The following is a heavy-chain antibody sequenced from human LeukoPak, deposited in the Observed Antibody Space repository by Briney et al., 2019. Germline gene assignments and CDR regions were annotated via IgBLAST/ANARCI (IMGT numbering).Heavy chain of an antibody. CDR3: ARDPYIVVLPLASPT. Sequence: PSETLSLTCTVSGGSISSGAYYWSWIRQRPGKGLEWIGNIYYTGRTYYSPSLKSRLTVSIDTFKNQFYLKLTSVTAADTAFYYCARDPYIVVLPLASPTWGQGTLVTVSS. D-gene: IGHD2-2*01. CDR1: GGSISSGAYY. V-gene: IGHV4-31*03. J-gene: IGHJ5*02. CDR2: IYYTGRT.